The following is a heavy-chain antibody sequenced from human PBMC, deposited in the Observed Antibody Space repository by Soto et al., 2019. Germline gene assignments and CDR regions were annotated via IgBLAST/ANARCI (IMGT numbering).Heavy chain of an antibody. D-gene: IGHD2-15*01. CDR3: ARVPSSGGRGLRDY. CDR1: GFTFSSYE. CDR2: ISSSGSTI. J-gene: IGHJ4*02. Sequence: EVQLVESGGGLVQPGGSLRLSCAASGFTFSSYEMNWVRQAPGKGLEWVSYISSSGSTIYYADSVKGRFTISRDNAKNSLYLQMNSLRAEDTAVYYCARVPSSGGRGLRDYWGQGTLVTVSS. V-gene: IGHV3-48*03.